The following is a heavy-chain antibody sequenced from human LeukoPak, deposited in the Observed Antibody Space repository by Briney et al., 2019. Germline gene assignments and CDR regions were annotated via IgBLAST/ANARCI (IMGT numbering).Heavy chain of an antibody. D-gene: IGHD2-2*01. CDR3: ATPFCGSISCLDVFDI. CDR2: IYYDGCP. V-gene: IGHV4-31*03. J-gene: IGHJ3*02. CDR1: GVSITNDKYY. Sequence: SETLSLTCTVSGVSITNDKYYWSWFRQRQGKGLEWIVYIYYDGCPHYNPSLKSRVTISFDTSKNQFSLRLTSVTAADTAVYYCATPFCGSISCLDVFDIWGQGTTVTVSS.